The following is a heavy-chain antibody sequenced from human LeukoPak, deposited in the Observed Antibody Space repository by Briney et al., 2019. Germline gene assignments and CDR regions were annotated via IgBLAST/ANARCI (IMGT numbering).Heavy chain of an antibody. D-gene: IGHD4-17*01. CDR3: ARESLNDYGDYHYDY. CDR1: GFTFSSYS. V-gene: IGHV3-48*01. Sequence: SGGSLRLSCAASGFTFSSYSMNWVRQAPGKGLEWIAYISTTSTTIYYAGSVQGRFTISRDNSKSTLYLQMNSLRAEDTAVYYCARESLNDYGDYHYDYWGQGTLVTVSS. J-gene: IGHJ4*02. CDR2: ISTTSTTI.